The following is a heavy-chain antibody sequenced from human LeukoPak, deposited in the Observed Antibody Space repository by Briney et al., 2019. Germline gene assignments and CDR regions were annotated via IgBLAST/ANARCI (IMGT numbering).Heavy chain of an antibody. CDR3: AREYYYDSSGYFSPYYMDV. CDR2: INPSGGST. J-gene: IGHJ6*03. V-gene: IGHV1-46*01. Sequence: ASVKVSCKASGYTFTSYYMHWVRQAPGQGLEWMGIINPSGGSTSYAQKFQGRVTMTRDMSTSTVYMELSSLRSEDMAVYYCAREYYYDSSGYFSPYYMDVWGKGTTVTVSS. D-gene: IGHD3-22*01. CDR1: GYTFTSYY.